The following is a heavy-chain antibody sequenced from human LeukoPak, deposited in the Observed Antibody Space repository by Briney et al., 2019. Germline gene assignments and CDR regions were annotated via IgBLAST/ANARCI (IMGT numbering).Heavy chain of an antibody. V-gene: IGHV3-7*03. CDR1: GFTFSDYW. CDR2: IKQDGSAK. Sequence: GGSLRLSCAASGFTFSDYWMSWVRQAPGEGLEWVANIKQDGSAKHYVDSVKGRFTISRDNAKNSLYLQMNSLRVEDTAVYYCARDYYGLEGFVDYWGQGTLVTVSS. D-gene: IGHD3-10*01. CDR3: ARDYYGLEGFVDY. J-gene: IGHJ4*02.